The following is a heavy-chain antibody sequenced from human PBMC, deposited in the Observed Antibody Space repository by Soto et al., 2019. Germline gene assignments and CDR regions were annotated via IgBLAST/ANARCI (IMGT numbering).Heavy chain of an antibody. CDR3: ARDPRYYYDSSGYSDY. J-gene: IGHJ4*02. D-gene: IGHD3-22*01. V-gene: IGHV3-11*01. CDR1: GFTFSYYY. Sequence: AGGSLRLSCAASGFTFSYYYMIWIRQAPGKGLEWVSYISSSGSTIYYADSVKGRFTISRDNAKNSLYLQMNSLRAEDTAVYYCARDPRYYYDSSGYSDYWGQGTLVTVSS. CDR2: ISSSGSTI.